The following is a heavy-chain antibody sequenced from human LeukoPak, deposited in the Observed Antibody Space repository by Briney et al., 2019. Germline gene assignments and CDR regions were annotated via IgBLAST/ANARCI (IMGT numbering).Heavy chain of an antibody. D-gene: IGHD6-19*01. CDR1: GYTFTNYW. CDR2: IYPGDSHS. V-gene: IGHV5-51*01. CDR3: AYGSSGWHWFDP. Sequence: GESLKISCKGSGYTFTNYWIGWVRQMPGKGLEWMGIIYPGDSHSRYSPSFQGQVTISADKSISTVYLQWSSMKASDTAMYYCAYGSSGWHWFDPWGQGTLVTVSS. J-gene: IGHJ5*02.